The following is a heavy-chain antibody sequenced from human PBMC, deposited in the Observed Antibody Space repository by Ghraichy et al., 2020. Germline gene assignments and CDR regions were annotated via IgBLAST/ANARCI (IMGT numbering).Heavy chain of an antibody. Sequence: SETLYLTCTVSGGSISSSSYYWGWIRQPPGKGLEWIGSIYYSGSTYYNPSLKSRVTISVDTSKNQFSLKLSSVTAADTAVYYCARHRDGFDWLDAFDVWGQGTMVTVSS. V-gene: IGHV4-39*01. CDR2: IYYSGST. CDR3: ARHRDGFDWLDAFDV. J-gene: IGHJ3*01. D-gene: IGHD3-9*01. CDR1: GGSISSSSYY.